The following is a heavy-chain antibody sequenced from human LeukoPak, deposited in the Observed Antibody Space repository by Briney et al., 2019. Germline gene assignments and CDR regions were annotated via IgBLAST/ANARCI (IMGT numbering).Heavy chain of an antibody. D-gene: IGHD1-26*01. J-gene: IGHJ3*02. CDR3: AKRGAAERAFDI. Sequence: GGSLPLSRAASVFTFLRYVMSGVRQAAGKGLEWVSAISAGGAGTYYADSVKGRFTISRGNAKNTLYLQMNSLRDEDTAVYYCAKRGAAERAFDIWGQGTMVTVSS. CDR1: VFTFLRYV. V-gene: IGHV3-23*01. CDR2: ISAGGAGT.